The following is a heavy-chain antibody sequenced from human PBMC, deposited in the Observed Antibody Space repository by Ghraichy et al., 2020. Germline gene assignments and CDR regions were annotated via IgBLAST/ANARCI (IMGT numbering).Heavy chain of an antibody. V-gene: IGHV3-73*01. J-gene: IGHJ4*02. Sequence: GESLRLSCEASGFTFSGSIIHWVRQASGKGLEWVGRISSKANSYATAYAASVKGRFTFSRDDSKNTAYLQMNSLKTEDTAVYYCTRHLTYWGQGTLVTVSS. CDR1: GFTFSGSI. CDR2: ISSKANSYAT. CDR3: TRHLTY.